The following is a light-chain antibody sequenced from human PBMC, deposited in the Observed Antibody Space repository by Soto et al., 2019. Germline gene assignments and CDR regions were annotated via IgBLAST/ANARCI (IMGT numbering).Light chain of an antibody. CDR1: QSVSGW. CDR3: QQSYSTLIP. CDR2: DAS. Sequence: DIQMTQSPYTLSASVGDTVSVTCRASQSVSGWLAWYQQRPGEAPKLLIYDASSLQSGVPSRFSGSGSGTDSTLTISSLQPEDFATYYCQQSYSTLIPFCQGTRLAIK. J-gene: IGKJ5*01. V-gene: IGKV1-39*01.